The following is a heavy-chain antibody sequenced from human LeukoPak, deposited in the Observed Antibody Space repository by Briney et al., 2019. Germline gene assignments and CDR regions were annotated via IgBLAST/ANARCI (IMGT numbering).Heavy chain of an antibody. CDR1: GFTFSSYW. Sequence: GGSLRLSCAASGFTFSSYWMSWVRQAPGKGLEWVANIKHDGSEKYYVDSVKGRFTISRDNAKNSLYLQMNSLRAEDTAVYYCARDRETYSNNWFDPWGQGTLVTVSS. D-gene: IGHD2-15*01. V-gene: IGHV3-7*01. CDR2: IKHDGSEK. CDR3: ARDRETYSNNWFDP. J-gene: IGHJ5*02.